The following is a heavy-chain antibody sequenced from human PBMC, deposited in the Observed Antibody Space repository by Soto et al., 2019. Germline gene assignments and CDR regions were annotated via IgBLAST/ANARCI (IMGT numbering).Heavy chain of an antibody. D-gene: IGHD6-13*01. CDR2: IYYSGST. Sequence: TSETLSLTCTVSGGSISSGGYYWSWIRQHPGKGLEWIGYIYYSGSTYYNPSLKSRVTISVDTSKNQFSLKLSSVTAADTAVYYCACTGYSSSWYWFDPWGQGTLVTVSS. J-gene: IGHJ5*02. V-gene: IGHV4-31*03. CDR3: ACTGYSSSWYWFDP. CDR1: GGSISSGGYY.